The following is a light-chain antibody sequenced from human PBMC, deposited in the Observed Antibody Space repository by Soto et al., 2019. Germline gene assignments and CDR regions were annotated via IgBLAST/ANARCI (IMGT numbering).Light chain of an antibody. V-gene: IGKV3-20*01. J-gene: IGKJ1*01. Sequence: EIVMTQSPATLSLSNGERATLSCRASQSVSSSYLAWYQQKPGQAPRLLIYGASSRATGIPDRFSGSGSGTDFTLTISRLEPEDFAVYYCQQYGSSPRTFGQGTKVDIK. CDR2: GAS. CDR1: QSVSSSY. CDR3: QQYGSSPRT.